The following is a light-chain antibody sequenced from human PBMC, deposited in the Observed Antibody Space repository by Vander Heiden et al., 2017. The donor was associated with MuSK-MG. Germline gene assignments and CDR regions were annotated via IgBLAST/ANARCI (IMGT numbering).Light chain of an antibody. Sequence: ELVMTQSPATLPVSPVERATLSCRASQSVSSNLAWYQQTPVQAPRLLIYGASTRATGTPARFSGSASGTEFTLTISILQSEDFAVYYCQQNNNSPPLTFGGGTKVEIK. CDR2: GAS. CDR3: QQNNNSPPLT. J-gene: IGKJ4*01. CDR1: QSVSSN. V-gene: IGKV3-15*01.